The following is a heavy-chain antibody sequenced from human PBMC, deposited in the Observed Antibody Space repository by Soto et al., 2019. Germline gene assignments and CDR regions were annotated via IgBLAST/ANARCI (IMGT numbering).Heavy chain of an antibody. CDR1: GFTFSGDA. CDR2: ISSNGIGT. V-gene: IGHV3-64*01. D-gene: IGHD6-6*01. CDR3: ARRARADYYYMDV. Sequence: EVQLVESGGGLAQPGGSLSLSCAASGFTFSGDALDWVRQAPGKGLEYVSGISSNGIGTYYASSVKGRFTISRDNSRDTVYLQMDSLRPEDMAVYYCARRARADYYYMDVWGKGTTVTVS. J-gene: IGHJ6*03.